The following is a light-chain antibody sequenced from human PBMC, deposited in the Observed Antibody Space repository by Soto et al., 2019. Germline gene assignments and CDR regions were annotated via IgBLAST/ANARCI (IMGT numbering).Light chain of an antibody. CDR3: SSYTSATTYV. CDR1: SSDVGAYNY. V-gene: IGLV2-14*01. Sequence: QSVLTQPASVSGSPGQSITISCTGTSSDVGAYNYASWYQQYPGEAPKVIIYDVSHRPAGVSNRFSGSKSGITASLTISGLQTRDEADYYCSSYTSATTYVFGTGTKVTV. J-gene: IGLJ1*01. CDR2: DVS.